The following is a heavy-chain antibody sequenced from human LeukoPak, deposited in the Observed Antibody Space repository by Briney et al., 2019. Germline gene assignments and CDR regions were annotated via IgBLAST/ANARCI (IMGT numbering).Heavy chain of an antibody. D-gene: IGHD3-10*01. Sequence: GGSLRLSCAASGFTFSSYEMNWVRQAPGKGLEWVSYISSSGSTIYYADSVKGRFTISRDNAKNSLYLQMNSLRAEDTAVYYCARDSFGDYVDHWGQGTLVTVSS. CDR1: GFTFSSYE. J-gene: IGHJ4*02. V-gene: IGHV3-48*03. CDR2: ISSSGSTI. CDR3: ARDSFGDYVDH.